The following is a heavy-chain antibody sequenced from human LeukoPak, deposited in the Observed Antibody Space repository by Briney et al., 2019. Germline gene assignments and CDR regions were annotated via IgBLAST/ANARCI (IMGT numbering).Heavy chain of an antibody. J-gene: IGHJ4*02. CDR3: ARGVGGGDRYFDY. CDR2: IHYTGYT. V-gene: IGHV4-59*01. D-gene: IGHD1-26*01. Sequence: PSETLSLTCSVSSDSISSYYWSWIRQPPGKGLEWIAYIHYTGYTEYNPSLKSRVTISGDTSKRQSSLKVSSVTAADTAVYYCARGVGGGDRYFDYWGQGTLVTVSS. CDR1: SDSISSYY.